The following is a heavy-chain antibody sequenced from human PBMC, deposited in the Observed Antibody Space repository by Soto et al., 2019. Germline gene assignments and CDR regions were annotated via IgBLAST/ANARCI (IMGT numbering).Heavy chain of an antibody. Sequence: EVQLVESGGGLVQPGGSLRLSCAASGFTFSSYWMNWDRQAPGKGLEWVANIKQDGSEKYYVDSVKGRFTISRDNAKNSLYLQMNSLRAEDTAVYYCARAGYSSGWRFDYWGQGTLVTVSS. CDR2: IKQDGSEK. J-gene: IGHJ4*02. CDR1: GFTFSSYW. V-gene: IGHV3-7*01. D-gene: IGHD6-19*01. CDR3: ARAGYSSGWRFDY.